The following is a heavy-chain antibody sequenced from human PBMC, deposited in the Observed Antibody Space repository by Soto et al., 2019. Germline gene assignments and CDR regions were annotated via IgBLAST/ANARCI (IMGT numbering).Heavy chain of an antibody. CDR1: GFTFSSYS. Sequence: EVQLVESGGGLVKPGGSLRLSCAASGFTFSSYSMNWVRQAPGKGLEWVSSISSSSSYIYYADSVKGRFTISRDNAKNSLYLQMNSLRAEDTAVYYCARARMVRLNWFDPWGQGTLVTVSS. V-gene: IGHV3-21*01. J-gene: IGHJ5*02. CDR2: ISSSSSYI. CDR3: ARARMVRLNWFDP. D-gene: IGHD3-10*01.